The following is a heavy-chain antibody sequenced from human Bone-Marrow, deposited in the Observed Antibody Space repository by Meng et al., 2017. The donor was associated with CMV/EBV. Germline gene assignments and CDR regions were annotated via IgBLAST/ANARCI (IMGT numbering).Heavy chain of an antibody. Sequence: ASVKVSCKASGGTFSSYTISWVRQAPGQGLEWMGWINPNTGDTNYAQNFQGRVTMTRDTSISTAYMELSTLRSDDTAVYYCARLSSSGVSTDYWGQGTLVTVSS. V-gene: IGHV1-2*02. J-gene: IGHJ4*02. CDR2: INPNTGDT. CDR1: GGTFSSYT. CDR3: ARLSSSGVSTDY. D-gene: IGHD6-19*01.